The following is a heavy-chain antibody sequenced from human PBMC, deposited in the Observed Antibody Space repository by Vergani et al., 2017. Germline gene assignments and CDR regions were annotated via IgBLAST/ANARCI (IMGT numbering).Heavy chain of an antibody. CDR2: IYYSGST. Sequence: QVQLQESGPGLVKPSQTLSLTCTVSGGSISSGDYYWSWIRQPPGKGLEWIGYIYYSGSTYYNPSLKSRVTISVDTSKNQFSLKLSSVTAADTAVYYCARLRDVWSGYYTGSDAFDIWGQGTMVTVSS. D-gene: IGHD3-3*01. J-gene: IGHJ3*02. CDR3: ARLRDVWSGYYTGSDAFDI. V-gene: IGHV4-30-4*08. CDR1: GGSISSGDYY.